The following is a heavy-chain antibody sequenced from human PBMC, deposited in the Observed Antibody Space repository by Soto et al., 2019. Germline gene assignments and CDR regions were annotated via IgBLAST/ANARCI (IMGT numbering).Heavy chain of an antibody. J-gene: IGHJ6*02. V-gene: IGHV4-34*01. D-gene: IGHD3-22*01. CDR3: AKEWFYGMDV. CDR2: INHSGST. Sequence: PSETLSLTCAVYGGSFSGYYWSWIRQPPGKGLEWIGEINHSGSTNYNPSLKSRVTISVDTSKNQFSLKLSSVTAADTAVYYCAKEWFYGMDVWGQGTTVTVSS. CDR1: GGSFSGYY.